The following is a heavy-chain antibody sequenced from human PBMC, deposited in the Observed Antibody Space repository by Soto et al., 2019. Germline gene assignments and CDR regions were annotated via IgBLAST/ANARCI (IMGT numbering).Heavy chain of an antibody. CDR2: IYTSGST. CDR3: AREDYYDSSGQVN. J-gene: IGHJ4*02. D-gene: IGHD3-22*01. Sequence: EILSLTCTVPGGCISSYYWSWIRQPAGKGLEWIGRIYTSGSTNYNPSLKSRVTMSVDTSKNQFSLKLSSVTAADTAVYYCAREDYYDSSGQVNWGQGTLVTVS. V-gene: IGHV4-4*07. CDR1: GGCISSYY.